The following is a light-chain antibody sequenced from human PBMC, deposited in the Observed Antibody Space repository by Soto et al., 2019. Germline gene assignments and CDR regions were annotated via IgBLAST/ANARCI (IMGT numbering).Light chain of an antibody. CDR3: QQYHSYRLT. Sequence: VRMSQSPCVHTASTGGTVKSTCLASQRISSYLSWYQQQPAKAPKLLIYAACTLQSGVPSRFSGSGSGRDFTIPISCLQSEDDATYYCQQYHSYRLTFGGGTKVDI. V-gene: IGKV1-8*01. CDR2: AAC. J-gene: IGKJ4*01. CDR1: QRISSY.